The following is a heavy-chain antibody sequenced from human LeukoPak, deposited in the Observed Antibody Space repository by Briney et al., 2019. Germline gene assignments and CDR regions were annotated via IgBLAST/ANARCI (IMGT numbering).Heavy chain of an antibody. CDR1: GFAFSSSA. J-gene: IGHJ4*02. CDR3: AKALSSSWSRGRYFDS. CDR2: ISNSGTST. Sequence: GGSLKLSCAASGFAFSSSAMSWVRQAPGKGLEWVSAISNSGTSTYYADSVKGRFTISRDNSKNTLFLQMNTLRPEDTAVYYCAKALSSSWSRGRYFDSWGQGTLVTVSS. D-gene: IGHD6-13*01. V-gene: IGHV3-23*01.